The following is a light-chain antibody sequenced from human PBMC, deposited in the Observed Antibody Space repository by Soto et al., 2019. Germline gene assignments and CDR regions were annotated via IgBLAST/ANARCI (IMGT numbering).Light chain of an antibody. CDR2: GAS. CDR3: QQYDDWLRLT. Sequence: EIVMTQSPATVSVSPGGRATRCCRASQSVSDKLAWYQQKPGQAPRLLIFGASSRATGIPARFSGSGSGTEFNLTISSLQSEDFAVYFCQQYDDWLRLTFGGGTKVDIK. J-gene: IGKJ4*01. V-gene: IGKV3D-15*01. CDR1: QSVSDK.